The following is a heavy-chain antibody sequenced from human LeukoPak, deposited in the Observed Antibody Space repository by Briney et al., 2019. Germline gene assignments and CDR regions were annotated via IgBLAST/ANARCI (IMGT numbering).Heavy chain of an antibody. D-gene: IGHD5-18*01. CDR1: GGSLSSYY. V-gene: IGHV4-59*01. CDR3: ARYWGVQLWPHLYLDL. CDR2: IYYSGST. Sequence: MTSETLTLTCTVSGGSLSSYYWSWFRQTPGKGPEWIGYIYYSGSTKYNPSLSSRVTISVDRSKNQFSLKLNSVTAADTAVYYCARYWGVQLWPHLYLDLRGRGFLVTVSS. J-gene: IGHJ2*01.